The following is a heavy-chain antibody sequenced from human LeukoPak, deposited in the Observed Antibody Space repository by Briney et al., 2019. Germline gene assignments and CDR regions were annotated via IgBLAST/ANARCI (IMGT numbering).Heavy chain of an antibody. CDR1: GYSSTSDW. CDR3: ARSNPILQ. D-gene: IGHD3-9*01. V-gene: IGHV5-51*01. CDR2: IFPADSDT. Sequence: GESLQISCKGSGYSSTSDWIGWVRQMTGKGLEWMGTIFPADSDTRYSPSFQGQVTISADKSISTAYLQWSSLKASDTAMYYCARSNPILQWGQGTLVTVSS. J-gene: IGHJ4*02.